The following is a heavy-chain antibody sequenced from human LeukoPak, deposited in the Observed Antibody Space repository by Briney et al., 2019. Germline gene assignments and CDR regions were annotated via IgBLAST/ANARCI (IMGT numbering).Heavy chain of an antibody. CDR2: IRYDGSNK. Sequence: PGGSLRLSCAASGFTFITYGMHWVRQAPGKGLEWVAFIRYDGSNKYYADSVKGRFTISRDNSKNTLYLQMNSLRAEDTAVYYCARGSGYDILTAYCDYWGQGTLVTVSS. CDR1: GFTFITYG. D-gene: IGHD3-9*01. J-gene: IGHJ4*02. CDR3: ARGSGYDILTAYCDY. V-gene: IGHV3-30*02.